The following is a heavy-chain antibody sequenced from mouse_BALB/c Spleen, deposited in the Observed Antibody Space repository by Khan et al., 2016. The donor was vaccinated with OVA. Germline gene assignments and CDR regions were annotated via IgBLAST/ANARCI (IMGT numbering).Heavy chain of an antibody. CDR3: ARDYYGSSYFDY. D-gene: IGHD1-1*01. V-gene: IGHV3-2*02. J-gene: IGHJ2*01. CDR1: GYSITSDYA. CDR2: INYSGST. Sequence: EVQLQESGPGLVKPSQSLSLSCTVTGYSITSDYAWNWIRQFLGNKLEWMGYINYSGSTSYNPSLKSRISITRDTSKNQFFLQLNSVTTEDTASYYCARDYYGSSYFDYWGQGTTLTVSS.